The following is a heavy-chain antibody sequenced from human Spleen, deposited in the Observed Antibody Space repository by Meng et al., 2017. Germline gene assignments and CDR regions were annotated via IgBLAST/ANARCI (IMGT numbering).Heavy chain of an antibody. Sequence: HVQLQEPGPGPVSPSRTLSLTYIVAGGSSSSGAYSWTWIRQHPGKGLQWIGCIYYSGTTYYNPSLKSRVTMSVDTSKNQFSLKLSSVTAADTAVYFCARDYTVVGYPYYYDSWGQGTLVTVSS. CDR2: IYYSGTT. J-gene: IGHJ4*02. CDR1: GGSSSSGAYS. V-gene: IGHV4-31*03. D-gene: IGHD6-19*01. CDR3: ARDYTVVGYPYYYDS.